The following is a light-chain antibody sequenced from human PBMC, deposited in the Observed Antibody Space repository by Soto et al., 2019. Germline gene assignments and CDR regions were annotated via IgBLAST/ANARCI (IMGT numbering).Light chain of an antibody. CDR3: CSYVGSYSYV. V-gene: IGLV2-11*01. CDR2: DVI. CDR1: SSDVGGYNP. J-gene: IGLJ1*01. Sequence: SVLTQPRSVSGSPGQSVTVSCIGTSSDVGGYNPVSWYQEHPGKAPKLMIYDVIKRPSGVPDRFSGSKSGNTASLTISGLLAEDEADYYCCSYVGSYSYVFGTGTKVTVL.